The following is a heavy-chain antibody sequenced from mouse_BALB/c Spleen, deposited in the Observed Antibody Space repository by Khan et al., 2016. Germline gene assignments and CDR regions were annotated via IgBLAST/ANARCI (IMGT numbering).Heavy chain of an antibody. V-gene: IGHV1-7*01. CDR1: GYTFTRFW. CDR3: ARWGYGIYLYQAMDY. Sequence: QVQLKQSGAELAKPGASVKMSCKASGYTFTRFWMHWVKQRPGQGLEWIGYINPGSNYTDYNQNFKDKATLTADKSSSTAYMLLSSLTSEDSAVYFCARWGYGIYLYQAMDYWGQGISVTVSS. CDR2: INPGSNYT. J-gene: IGHJ4*01. D-gene: IGHD2-10*02.